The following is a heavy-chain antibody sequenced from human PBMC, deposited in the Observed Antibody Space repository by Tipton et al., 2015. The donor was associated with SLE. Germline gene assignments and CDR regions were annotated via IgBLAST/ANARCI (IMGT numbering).Heavy chain of an antibody. CDR3: VKDFKRTGWNFHS. Sequence: SLRLSCAASGFTFDNYTIHWVRQARGRGLGWVCLISWDGTTTYYADFVKGRFTISRDNSRSSLYLQLNSLTTDDTAFYYCVKDFKRTGWNFHSWGQGTLVTVSS. CDR2: ISWDGTTT. J-gene: IGHJ4*02. CDR1: GFTFDNYT. V-gene: IGHV3-43*01. D-gene: IGHD1-7*01.